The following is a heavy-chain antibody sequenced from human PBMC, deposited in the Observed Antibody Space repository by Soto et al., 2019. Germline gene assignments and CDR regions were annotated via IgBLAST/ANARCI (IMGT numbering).Heavy chain of an antibody. CDR3: ARQTNSRPARGQNRFDP. V-gene: IGHV4-4*02. D-gene: IGHD2-8*01. J-gene: IGHJ5*02. CDR1: GDSINTSHW. CDR2: TYHSGTT. Sequence: QVQLRESGPGLVRPSGTLSLTCAVYGDSINTSHWWSWVRQTPGKGLDWIGETYHSGTTNNNPSPKSPATISMDKSNNLFSLTLTSVTAADTALSFCARQTNSRPARGQNRFDPWGQGALVSVSS.